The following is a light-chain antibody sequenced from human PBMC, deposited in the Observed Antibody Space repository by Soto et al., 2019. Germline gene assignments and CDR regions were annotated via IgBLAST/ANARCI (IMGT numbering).Light chain of an antibody. Sequence: EIVSTQSPGTLSLSPGERATLSCRASQSVSSSYLAWSQQRTGQAPRLLIYDASNRATGIPARFSGSGSGTDFTLTISSLEPEDFAVYYCQQRRNWPPGITLGQGTRLEIK. J-gene: IGKJ5*01. V-gene: IGKV3D-20*02. CDR2: DAS. CDR3: QQRRNWPPGIT. CDR1: QSVSSSY.